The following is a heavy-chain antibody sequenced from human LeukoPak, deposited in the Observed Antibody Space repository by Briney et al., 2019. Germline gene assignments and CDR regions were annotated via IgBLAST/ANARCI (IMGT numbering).Heavy chain of an antibody. CDR2: IYGSGST. CDR3: AREFRPFDY. J-gene: IGHJ4*02. Sequence: SETLSLTCTVSGGSISSYYWRWTRQPPGKGLEWIGYIYGSGSTNFNPSLKSRVTISADTSKNQFSLKLSSVTAADTAVYYCAREFRPFDYWGQGTLVTVSS. CDR1: GGSISSYY. V-gene: IGHV4-59*01.